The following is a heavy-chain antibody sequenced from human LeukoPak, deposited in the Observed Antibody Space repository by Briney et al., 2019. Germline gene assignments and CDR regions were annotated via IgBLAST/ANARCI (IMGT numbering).Heavy chain of an antibody. CDR1: GGTFSSYA. CDR3: ASRIPRGSWQPQSRGYYYYMDV. J-gene: IGHJ6*03. D-gene: IGHD2-15*01. Sequence: ASVKVSCKASGGTFSSYAISWVRQAPGQGLEWMGGIIPIFGTANYAQKFQGRVTITADESTSTAYMELSSLRSEDTAVYYCASRIPRGSWQPQSRGYYYYMDVWGKGTTVTVSS. V-gene: IGHV1-69*13. CDR2: IIPIFGTA.